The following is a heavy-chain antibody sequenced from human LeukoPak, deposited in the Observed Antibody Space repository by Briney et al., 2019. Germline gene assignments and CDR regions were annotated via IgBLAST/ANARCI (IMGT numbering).Heavy chain of an antibody. CDR2: FDPEDGET. J-gene: IGHJ5*02. CDR1: GYTLTELS. CDR3: ATDQETGYIDP. D-gene: IGHD3-16*02. V-gene: IGHV1-24*01. Sequence: ASVKVSCKVSGYTLTELSMHWVRQAPGKGLEWMGGFDPEDGETIYAQKFQGRVTMTEDTSTDTAYMELSRLRSEDTALYYCATDQETGYIDPWGQGTLVTVSS.